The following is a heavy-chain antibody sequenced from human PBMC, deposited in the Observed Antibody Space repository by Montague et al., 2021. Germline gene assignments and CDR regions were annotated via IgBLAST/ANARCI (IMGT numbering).Heavy chain of an antibody. CDR3: ASSLGIRAPFDY. CDR2: IYDSGTT. D-gene: IGHD7-27*01. Sequence: QSLSLTYTVTGGSISEFYWSWIRQSPEKGLEWIGYIYDSGTTNYNPSLKSRVTISADTSMNQFSLNLRSVTAADTVVYFCASSLGIRAPFDYWGQGTLVTVSS. CDR1: GGSISEFY. V-gene: IGHV4-59*08. J-gene: IGHJ4*02.